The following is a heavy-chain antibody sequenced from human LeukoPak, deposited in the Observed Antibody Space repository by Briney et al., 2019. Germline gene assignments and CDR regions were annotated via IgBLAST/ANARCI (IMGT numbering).Heavy chain of an antibody. CDR3: ARGSSSGYYYAEHYYYYMDV. D-gene: IGHD3-22*01. J-gene: IGHJ6*03. V-gene: IGHV1-46*01. CDR1: GYTFTSYY. CDR2: INPSGGST. Sequence: PSVKVSCKASGYTFTSYYMHWVRQAPRQGLEWMGIINPSGGSTSYAQKFQGGVTMTRDTSTSTVYMELSSLRSEDTAVYYCARGSSSGYYYAEHYYYYMDVWGKGTTVTVSS.